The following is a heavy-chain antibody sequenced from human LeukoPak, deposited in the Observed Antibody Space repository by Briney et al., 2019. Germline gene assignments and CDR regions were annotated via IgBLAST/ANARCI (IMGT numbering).Heavy chain of an antibody. V-gene: IGHV1-3*01. CDR1: KYPFSRSV. D-gene: IGHD6-19*01. CDR2: INAGNGDT. J-gene: IGHJ3*01. Sequence: ASVKVSCKASKYPFSRSVIHWVRQAPGQRLEWMGWINAGNGDTEYSQNFQGRVTITRDTSASTAYMELSSLRSEDTSVYYCATISRGIAVDHDAFDVWGQGQWSPSLQ. CDR3: ATISRGIAVDHDAFDV.